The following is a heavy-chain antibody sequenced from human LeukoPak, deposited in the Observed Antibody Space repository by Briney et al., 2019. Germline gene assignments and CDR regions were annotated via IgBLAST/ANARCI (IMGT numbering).Heavy chain of an antibody. Sequence: GGSLRLSCAASGFTFDDYGLSWVRQVPGKGLEWVANIKQDGSEKYYVDSVKGRFTISRDNAKNSLYLQMNSLRAEDTAVYYCARGPLYGDYNDAFDIWGQGTMVTVSS. D-gene: IGHD4-17*01. CDR1: GFTFDDYG. CDR3: ARGPLYGDYNDAFDI. V-gene: IGHV3-7*01. J-gene: IGHJ3*02. CDR2: IKQDGSEK.